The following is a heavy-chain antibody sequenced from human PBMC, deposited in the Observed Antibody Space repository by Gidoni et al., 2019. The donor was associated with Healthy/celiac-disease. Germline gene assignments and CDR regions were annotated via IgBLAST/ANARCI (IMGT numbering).Heavy chain of an antibody. D-gene: IGHD1-26*01. CDR1: GFTFSSYA. Sequence: EVQLLESGGGLVQPGGSMRLSCAASGFTFSSYAMSWVRQAPGKGLEWVSAISGSGGSTYYADAVKGRFTISRDNSKNTLDLQMNSLRAEDTAVYYCAKVVREWELLSPFDYWGQGTLVTVSS. CDR2: ISGSGGST. J-gene: IGHJ4*02. CDR3: AKVVREWELLSPFDY. V-gene: IGHV3-23*01.